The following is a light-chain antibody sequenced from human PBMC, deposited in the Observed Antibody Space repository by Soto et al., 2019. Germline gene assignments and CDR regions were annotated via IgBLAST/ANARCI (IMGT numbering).Light chain of an antibody. V-gene: IGLV2-11*01. Sequence: SALTQPSSVSGSPGQSVTISCTGTSSDVGGYNYVSWYQQHPGKAPKLMIYDVSKRPSGVPDRFSGSKSGNTASLTISGLQAEDEADYYCCSYAGSYFYVFGTGTKLTVL. CDR1: SSDVGGYNY. J-gene: IGLJ1*01. CDR2: DVS. CDR3: CSYAGSYFYV.